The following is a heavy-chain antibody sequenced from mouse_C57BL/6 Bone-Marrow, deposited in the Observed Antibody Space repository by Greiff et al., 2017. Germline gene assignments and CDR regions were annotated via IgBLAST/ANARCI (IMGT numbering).Heavy chain of an antibody. D-gene: IGHD1-1*01. J-gene: IGHJ2*01. CDR2: ISSGGDYI. CDR3: TTITTVVATFDY. CDR1: GFTFSSYA. Sequence: EVNVVESGEGLVKPGGSLKLSCAASGFTFSSYAMSWVRQTPEKRLAWVAYISSGGDYIYYADTVKGRFTISRDNARNTLYLQMSSLKSEDTAMYYCTTITTVVATFDYWGQGTTLTVSS. V-gene: IGHV5-9-1*02.